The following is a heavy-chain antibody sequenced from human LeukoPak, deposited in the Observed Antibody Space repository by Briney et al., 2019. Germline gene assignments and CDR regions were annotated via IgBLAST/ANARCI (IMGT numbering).Heavy chain of an antibody. CDR2: IDSSGSTI. Sequence: GGSLRLSCAASGFTFSSYEMNWVRQAPGKGLEWVSYIDSSGSTIHYADSVKGRFTISRDNSKNTLYLQMNSLRAEDTAVYYCAKDTGYSSSWGIFDYWGQGTLVTVSS. V-gene: IGHV3-48*03. CDR1: GFTFSSYE. J-gene: IGHJ4*02. D-gene: IGHD6-13*01. CDR3: AKDTGYSSSWGIFDY.